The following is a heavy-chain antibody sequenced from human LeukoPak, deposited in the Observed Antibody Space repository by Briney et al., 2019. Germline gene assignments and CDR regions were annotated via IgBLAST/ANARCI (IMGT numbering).Heavy chain of an antibody. D-gene: IGHD1-7*01. CDR3: AREIRKNYRFYLDH. CDR2: TYSGGAS. CDR1: GFTVNENY. V-gene: IGHV3-66*02. Sequence: GGSLRLSCAASGFTVNENYMNWVRQAPGKGLEWVSVTYSGGASYYAESLEGRFTASRDNGKNTLYLQMDSLRLEDTAVYYCAREIRKNYRFYLDHWGPGALVTVSS. J-gene: IGHJ4*02.